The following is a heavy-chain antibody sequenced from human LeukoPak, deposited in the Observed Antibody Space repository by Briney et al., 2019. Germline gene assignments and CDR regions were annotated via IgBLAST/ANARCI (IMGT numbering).Heavy chain of an antibody. V-gene: IGHV3-11*06. CDR2: ISSSSNYT. Sequence: GGSLRLSCAASGFTFSDYYMSWIRQAPEKGLEWVSYISSSSNYTNYADSVKGRFTISGDNAKNSLYLQMNSLTAEDTAVYYCARQGNNWFDPWGQGTLVTVSS. CDR3: ARQGNNWFDP. CDR1: GFTFSDYY. J-gene: IGHJ5*02.